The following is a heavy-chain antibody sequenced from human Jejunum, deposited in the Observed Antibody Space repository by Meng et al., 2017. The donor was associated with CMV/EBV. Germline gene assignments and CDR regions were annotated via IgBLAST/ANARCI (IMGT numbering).Heavy chain of an antibody. V-gene: IGHV3-21*01. CDR3: ASPYDDTGYYSGH. CDR2: ISTSGGYI. D-gene: IGHD3-22*01. Sequence: ASGFSVSSYPMNWVRQAPGKGLEWVSCISTSGGYIHYADSVKGRFTISRDNAKNSLYLQMNSLRAEDTAVYYCASPYDDTGYYSGHWGQGTLVTVSS. J-gene: IGHJ4*02. CDR1: GFSVSSYP.